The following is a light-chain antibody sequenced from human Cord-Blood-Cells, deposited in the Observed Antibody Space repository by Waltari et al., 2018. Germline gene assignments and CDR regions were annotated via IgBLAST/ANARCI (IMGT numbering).Light chain of an antibody. Sequence: QSALTQPASVSGSPGQSITISCTGTSSDVGSYNLVSWYQQHPGKAPKLMIYEVSKGPSGVSNRFSGSKSGNTASLTISGLQAEDEADYYCCSYAGSSTFGVFGGGTKLTVL. CDR2: EVS. V-gene: IGLV2-23*02. CDR3: CSYAGSSTFGV. J-gene: IGLJ3*02. CDR1: SSDVGSYNL.